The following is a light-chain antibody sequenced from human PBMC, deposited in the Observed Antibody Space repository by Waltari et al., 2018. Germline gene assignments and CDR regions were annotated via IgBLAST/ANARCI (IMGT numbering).Light chain of an antibody. CDR1: QSVGSSS. Sequence: ELVLTQSPGTASLSPGERVTLSCRASQSVGSSSLAWYQQKPGQATRLVICRASRRATGIPDRFSGSGSGTDFSLTISRLAPEDFAGYCGQQHGTLPATFGQGTKVEI. J-gene: IGKJ1*01. V-gene: IGKV3-20*01. CDR3: QQHGTLPAT. CDR2: RAS.